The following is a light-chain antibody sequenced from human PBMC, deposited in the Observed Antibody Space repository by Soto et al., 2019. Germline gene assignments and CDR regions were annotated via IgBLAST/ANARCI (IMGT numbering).Light chain of an antibody. CDR3: QQYHTAWT. CDR1: QSISPW. CDR2: TAS. V-gene: IGKV1-5*03. Sequence: DIQMTQSPSTLSASVGDRVTITCRASQSISPWLAWYQQKPGKAPKLLIYTASNIESGVPSRFSGSGSGTEFTLTISSLQPDDFATYYCQQYHTAWTFGQGTKVDIK. J-gene: IGKJ1*01.